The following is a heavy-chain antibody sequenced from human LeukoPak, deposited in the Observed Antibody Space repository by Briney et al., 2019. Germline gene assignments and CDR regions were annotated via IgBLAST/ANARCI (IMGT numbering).Heavy chain of an antibody. Sequence: SETLSLTCAVYGGSFSGYYWSWIRQPPGKGLEWIGEINHSGSTNYNPSLKSRVTMSVDTSKNQFSLKLSSVTAADTAVYYCARNLGYSGYVQGGNWFDPWGQGTLVTVSS. J-gene: IGHJ5*02. V-gene: IGHV4-34*01. CDR2: INHSGST. D-gene: IGHD5-12*01. CDR1: GGSFSGYY. CDR3: ARNLGYSGYVQGGNWFDP.